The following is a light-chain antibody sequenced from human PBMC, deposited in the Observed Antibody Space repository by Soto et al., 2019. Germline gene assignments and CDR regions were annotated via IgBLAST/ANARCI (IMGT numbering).Light chain of an antibody. CDR2: EVS. V-gene: IGLV2-23*02. CDR3: CSYVSGSTWV. Sequence: QSALTQPASVSGSPGQSITISCSGTSNDVGGYNLVSWYQQHPGKAPKLMIYEVSKRPSGISNGFSGSKSGNTASLTLSGLQAEDEASYYCCSYVSGSTWVFGGGTKLTVL. J-gene: IGLJ3*02. CDR1: SNDVGGYNL.